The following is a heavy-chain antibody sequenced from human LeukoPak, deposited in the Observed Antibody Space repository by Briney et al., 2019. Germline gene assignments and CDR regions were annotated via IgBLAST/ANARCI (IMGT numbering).Heavy chain of an antibody. CDR1: GFTVSSNY. CDR2: IYSGGST. Sequence: GGSLRLSCAASGFTVSSNYMSWVRQAPGKGLEWVSVIYSGGSTYYADSVKGRFTISRDNSKNTLYLQMNSLRAEDTAVYYCARESEEDSYGFDYYYGMDVWGQGTTVTVSS. J-gene: IGHJ6*02. V-gene: IGHV3-66*01. CDR3: ARESEEDSYGFDYYYGMDV. D-gene: IGHD5-18*01.